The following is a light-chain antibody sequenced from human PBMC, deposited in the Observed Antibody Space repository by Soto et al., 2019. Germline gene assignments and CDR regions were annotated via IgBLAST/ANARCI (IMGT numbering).Light chain of an antibody. V-gene: IGKV1-5*01. CDR3: QQYYSFPT. CDR1: QTISFW. J-gene: IGKJ5*01. Sequence: DIQMTQSPSTLSASVGDRVTITCRASQTISFWLAWYQQKPVRAPNLLIYDASILESGVPSRFSGSRSGTEFTLTISSLQPDDFATYYCQQYYSFPTFGQGTRLEIK. CDR2: DAS.